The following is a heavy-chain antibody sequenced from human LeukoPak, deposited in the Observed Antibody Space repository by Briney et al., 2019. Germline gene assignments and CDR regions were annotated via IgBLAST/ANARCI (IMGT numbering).Heavy chain of an antibody. CDR3: ARDGYGSGSPAY. D-gene: IGHD3-10*01. CDR1: GFTFSSYW. CDR2: IKQDGSEK. V-gene: IGHV3-7*01. Sequence: GESLKISCAASGFTFSSYWMSWVRQAPGKGLEWVANIKQDGSEKYYVDSVKGRFTISRDNAKNSLYLQMNSLRAEDTAVYYCARDGYGSGSPAYWGQGTLVTVSS. J-gene: IGHJ4*02.